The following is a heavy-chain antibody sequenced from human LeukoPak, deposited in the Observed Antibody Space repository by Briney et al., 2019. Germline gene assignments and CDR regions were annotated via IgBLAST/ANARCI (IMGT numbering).Heavy chain of an antibody. D-gene: IGHD4-17*01. CDR2: IYYSGST. CDR1: GGSISSGDYY. CDR3: ARGNDYGDYDYDY. Sequence: SQTLSLTCTVSGGSISSGDYYWSWIRQPPGKGLEWIGYIYYSGSTYYNPSLKSRVTISVDTSKNQFSLKLSSVTAADPAVYYCARGNDYGDYDYDYWGQGTLVTVSS. J-gene: IGHJ4*02. V-gene: IGHV4-30-4*08.